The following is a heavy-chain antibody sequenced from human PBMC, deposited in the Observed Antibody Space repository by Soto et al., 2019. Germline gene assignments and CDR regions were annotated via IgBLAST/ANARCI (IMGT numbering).Heavy chain of an antibody. CDR1: GYTFTSYY. D-gene: IGHD3-16*02. V-gene: IGHV1-46*03. CDR3: ARAPENYDYIWGSYRPLDY. CDR2: INPSGGST. J-gene: IGHJ4*02. Sequence: ASVKVSCKASGYTFTSYYMHWVRQAPGQGLEWMGIINPSGGSTSYAQKFQGRVTMTRDTSTSTVYMELSSLRSEDTAVYYCARAPENYDYIWGSYRPLDYWGQGTLVTVSS.